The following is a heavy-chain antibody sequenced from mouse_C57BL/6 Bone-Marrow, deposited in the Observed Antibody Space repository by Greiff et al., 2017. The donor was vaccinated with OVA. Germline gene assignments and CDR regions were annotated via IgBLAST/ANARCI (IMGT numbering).Heavy chain of an antibody. J-gene: IGHJ2*01. CDR1: GFTFSDAW. CDR3: TGDYSNYGFDY. V-gene: IGHV6-6*01. Sequence: VQLKESGGGLVQPGGSMKLSCAASGFTFSDAWMDWVRQSPEKGLEWVAEIRNKANNHATYYAESVKGRFTISRDDSKSSVYLQMNSLRAEDTGIYYCTGDYSNYGFDYWGQGTTLTVSS. CDR2: IRNKANNHAT. D-gene: IGHD2-5*01.